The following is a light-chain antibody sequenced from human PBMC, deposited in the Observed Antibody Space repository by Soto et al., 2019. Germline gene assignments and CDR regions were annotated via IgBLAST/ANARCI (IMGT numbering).Light chain of an antibody. CDR3: QSYDSSLSDPWV. J-gene: IGLJ3*02. CDR1: SSNIGAGYD. CDR2: GNS. Sequence: QSVLTQPPSVSGAPGQRVTISCTGSSSNIGAGYDVHWYQQLPGTAPKLLIYGNSNRPSGVPDRFSGSKSGTSASLAITGLQAEDGADYYCQSYDSSLSDPWVFGGGTKVTVL. V-gene: IGLV1-40*01.